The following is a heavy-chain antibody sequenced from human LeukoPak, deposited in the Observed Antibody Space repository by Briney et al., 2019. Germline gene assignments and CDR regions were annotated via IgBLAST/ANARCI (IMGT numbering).Heavy chain of an antibody. Sequence: SVKVSCKASGGTFSSYAISWVRQAPGQGLEWMGGIIPIFGTANYAQKFQGRVTITADESTSTAYMELSSLRSEDTAVYYCAAYCSGGSCQGVFDYWGQGTLVTVSS. CDR2: IIPIFGTA. V-gene: IGHV1-69*01. D-gene: IGHD2-15*01. CDR1: GGTFSSYA. CDR3: AAYCSGGSCQGVFDY. J-gene: IGHJ4*02.